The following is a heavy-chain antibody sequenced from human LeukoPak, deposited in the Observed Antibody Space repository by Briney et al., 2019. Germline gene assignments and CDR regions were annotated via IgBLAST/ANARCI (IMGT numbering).Heavy chain of an antibody. CDR1: GGSISSYY. J-gene: IGHJ4*02. V-gene: IGHV4-59*08. CDR2: IYYSGST. D-gene: IGHD5-24*01. CDR3: ARLRDGYNPLSDSDY. Sequence: SETLSLTCTVSGGSISSYYWSWIRQPPGKGLEWIGYIYYSGSTNYNPSLKSRVTISVDTSKNQFSLKLSSVTAADTAVYYCARLRDGYNPLSDSDYWGQGTLVTVSS.